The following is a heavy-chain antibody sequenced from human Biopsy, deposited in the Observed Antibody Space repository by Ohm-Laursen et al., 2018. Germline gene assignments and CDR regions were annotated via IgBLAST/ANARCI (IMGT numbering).Heavy chain of an antibody. Sequence: SDTLSLTCCVSGGSIISYYWTWIRQPPGKGLEWIGHVYNGGITNYNPSLKSRVTISKDTSKNQFSLQVNSVTAADTAVYYCARTPRDSFWSGSYKRGLWFDPWGQGTLVIASS. J-gene: IGHJ5*02. CDR2: VYNGGIT. CDR1: GGSIISYY. CDR3: ARTPRDSFWSGSYKRGLWFDP. V-gene: IGHV4-59*07. D-gene: IGHD3-3*01.